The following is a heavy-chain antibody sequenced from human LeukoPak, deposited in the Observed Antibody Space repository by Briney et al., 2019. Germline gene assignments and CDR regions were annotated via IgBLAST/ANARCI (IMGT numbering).Heavy chain of an antibody. CDR2: IIPIFGTA. CDR1: GYTFTSYA. V-gene: IGHV1-69*13. D-gene: IGHD4-17*01. CDR3: ARALWVRPMTTVTSFDY. Sequence: GASVKVSCKASGYTFTSYAISWVRQAPGQGLEWMGGIIPIFGTANYAQKFQGRVTITADESTSTAYMELSSLRSEDTAVYYCARALWVRPMTTVTSFDYWGQGTLVTVSS. J-gene: IGHJ4*02.